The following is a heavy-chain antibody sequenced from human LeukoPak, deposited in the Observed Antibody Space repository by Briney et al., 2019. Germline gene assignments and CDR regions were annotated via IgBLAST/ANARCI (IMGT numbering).Heavy chain of an antibody. CDR2: IYYSEST. CDR1: GVSISSSSYY. V-gene: IGHV4-39*01. CDR3: ATHYGDARFDP. Sequence: SETLSLTCTVSGVSISSSSYYWSWIRQPPGQGLEWIVRIYYSESTYYNPSLKSRITISVNKSKNQYSLKLSSVTAGDTAVYYCATHYGDARFDPWGQGTLVTASS. J-gene: IGHJ5*02. D-gene: IGHD4-17*01.